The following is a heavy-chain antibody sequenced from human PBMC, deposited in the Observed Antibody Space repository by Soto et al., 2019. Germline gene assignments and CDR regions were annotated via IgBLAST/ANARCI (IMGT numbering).Heavy chain of an antibody. CDR1: GFTFSSYG. CDR3: AKDPSMIVVVLSFDY. D-gene: IGHD3-22*01. J-gene: IGHJ4*02. Sequence: GGSLRLSCAASGFTFSSYGMHWVRQAPGKGLEWVAVISYDGSNKYYADSVKGRFTISRDNSKNTRYLQMNSLRAEDTAVYYCAKDPSMIVVVLSFDYWGQGTLVTVSS. CDR2: ISYDGSNK. V-gene: IGHV3-30*18.